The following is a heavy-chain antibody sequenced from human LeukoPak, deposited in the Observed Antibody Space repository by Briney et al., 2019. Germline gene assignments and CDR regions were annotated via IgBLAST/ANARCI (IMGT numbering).Heavy chain of an antibody. J-gene: IGHJ4*02. Sequence: SETLSLTCTVSVGSISSRRYYWGWIRQPPGKGLEWYGSIYYSGSTYYNPSLMRRVTISVDTSKIQFSLKLSSVTAADMAVYDCARHKSPYLNYGSGSYAFDYWGQGTLVTVSS. CDR2: IYYSGST. V-gene: IGHV4-39*01. D-gene: IGHD3-10*01. CDR1: VGSISSRRYY. CDR3: ARHKSPYLNYGSGSYAFDY.